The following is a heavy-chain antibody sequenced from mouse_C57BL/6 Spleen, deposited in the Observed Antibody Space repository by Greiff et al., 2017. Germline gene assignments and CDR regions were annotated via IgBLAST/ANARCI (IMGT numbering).Heavy chain of an antibody. J-gene: IGHJ2*01. V-gene: IGHV1-53*01. Sequence: QVQLQQPGTELVKPGASVKLSCKASGYTFTSYWMHWVKQRPGQGLEWIGNINPSNGGTNYNEKFKSKATLTVDKSSSTAYMQLSGLTSEDSAVYYCARESIYYGNLYYLDYWGQGTTLTVSS. CDR2: INPSNGGT. CDR3: ARESIYYGNLYYLDY. D-gene: IGHD2-1*01. CDR1: GYTFTSYW.